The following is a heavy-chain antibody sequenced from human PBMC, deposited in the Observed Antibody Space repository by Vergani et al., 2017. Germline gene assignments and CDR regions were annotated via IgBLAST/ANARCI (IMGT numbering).Heavy chain of an antibody. CDR2: INPNSGGT. CDR3: ASXNWNHVRPIYAFDI. Sequence: QVQLVQSGAEVKKPGASVEVSCKASGYTFTGYYMHWVRQAPGQGLEWMGWINPNSGGTNYAQKFQGRVTMTRDTSISTAYMELSRLRSDDTAVYYCASXNWNHVRPIYAFDIWGQVTMVTVSS. CDR1: GYTFTGYY. V-gene: IGHV1-2*02. J-gene: IGHJ3*02. D-gene: IGHD1-14*01.